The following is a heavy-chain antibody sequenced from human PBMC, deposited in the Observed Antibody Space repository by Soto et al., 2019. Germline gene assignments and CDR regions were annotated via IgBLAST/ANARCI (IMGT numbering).Heavy chain of an antibody. J-gene: IGHJ5*02. CDR1: GSTFSTYS. Sequence: RSLSCAASGSTFSTYSMNWVRQAPGKGLEWVSSISSSSTYIYYADSVRGRFTISRDNTKNSLYLQMDSLRAEDTAVYYCAGAATGGAAPSGKGTMV. V-gene: IGHV3-21*01. CDR3: AGAATGGAAP. CDR2: ISSSSTYI. D-gene: IGHD1-26*01.